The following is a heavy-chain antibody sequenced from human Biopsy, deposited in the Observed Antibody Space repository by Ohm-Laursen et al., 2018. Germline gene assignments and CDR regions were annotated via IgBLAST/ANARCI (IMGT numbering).Heavy chain of an antibody. CDR1: GFIFSTYV. D-gene: IGHD3-10*01. J-gene: IGHJ4*02. Sequence: SSLRLSCSAAGFIFSTYVMHWVRQAPGKGLEWVALISYDGSNIHYAVSVKGRFTISRDNSKNTLYLQMNSLRAEDTAIYSCAGNYGDYYFDFRGRGTLVTVSS. CDR3: AGNYGDYYFDF. CDR2: ISYDGSNI. V-gene: IGHV3-30*03.